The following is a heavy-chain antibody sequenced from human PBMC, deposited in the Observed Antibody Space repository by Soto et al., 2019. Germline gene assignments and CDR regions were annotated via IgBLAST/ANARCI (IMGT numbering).Heavy chain of an antibody. V-gene: IGHV5-51*01. CDR2: IYPGDSDT. D-gene: IGHD5-12*01. CDR3: ASQGGYDLDYYYYMDV. CDR1: GYSFTSYW. Sequence: PGESLKISCKGSGYSFTSYWIGWVRQMPGKGLEWMGIIYPGDSDTRYSPSFQGQVTISADKSISTAYLQWSSLKASDTAMYYCASQGGYDLDYYYYMDVWGKGTTVTVSS. J-gene: IGHJ6*03.